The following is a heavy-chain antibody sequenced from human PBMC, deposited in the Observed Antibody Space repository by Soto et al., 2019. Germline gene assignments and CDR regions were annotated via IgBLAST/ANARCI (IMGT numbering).Heavy chain of an antibody. CDR3: ARGIAAPSGYYFDY. D-gene: IGHD6-13*01. CDR1: GVDDSRGRYD. V-gene: IGHV4-61*01. Sequence: PSETLYLSCTGSGVDDSRGRYDWSWLRQPPGKGLEWIGYIYYSGSTNYNPSLKSRVTISVDTSKNQFSLKLSSVTAADTAVYYCARGIAAPSGYYFDYWGQGTLVTVS. J-gene: IGHJ4*02. CDR2: IYYSGST.